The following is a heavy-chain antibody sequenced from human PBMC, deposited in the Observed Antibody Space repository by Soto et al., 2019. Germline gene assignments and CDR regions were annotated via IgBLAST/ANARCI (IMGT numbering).Heavy chain of an antibody. CDR2: IDPSDSQT. CDR1: VYSFAGYW. Sequence: GESLKISFKGSVYSFAGYWITWVRQKPGKGLEWMGRIDPSDSQTYYSPSFRGHVTISVTKSITTVFLQWSSLRASDTAMYYCARQIYDSDTGPNFQYYFDSWGQGTPVTVSS. J-gene: IGHJ4*02. CDR3: ARQIYDSDTGPNFQYYFDS. D-gene: IGHD3-22*01. V-gene: IGHV5-10-1*01.